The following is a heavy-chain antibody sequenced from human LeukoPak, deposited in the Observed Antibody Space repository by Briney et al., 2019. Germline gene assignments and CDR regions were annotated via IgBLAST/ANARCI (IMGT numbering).Heavy chain of an antibody. Sequence: SETLSLTCTVSGGSISSGSYYWSWTRQPAGKGLEWIGRIYTSGSTNYNPSLKSRVTISVDTSKNQFSLKLSSVTAADTAVYYCARGSYYYDSKGLRVYFDYWGQGTLVTVSS. D-gene: IGHD3-22*01. V-gene: IGHV4-61*02. J-gene: IGHJ4*02. CDR3: ARGSYYYDSKGLRVYFDY. CDR1: GGSISSGSYY. CDR2: IYTSGST.